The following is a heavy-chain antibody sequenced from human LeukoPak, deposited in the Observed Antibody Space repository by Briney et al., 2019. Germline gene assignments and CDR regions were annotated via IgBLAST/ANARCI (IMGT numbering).Heavy chain of an antibody. V-gene: IGHV1-2*02. CDR1: GYTFTGYY. CDR2: INPNSGGT. Sequence: ASVKVSCKASGYTFTGYYMHWVRQAPGQGLEWMGWINPNSGGTNYAQKLQGRATMTTDTSTSTAYMELRSLRSDDTAVYYCARDLGALWFGEFPSYMDVWGKGTTVTVSS. CDR3: ARDLGALWFGEFPSYMDV. J-gene: IGHJ6*03. D-gene: IGHD3-10*01.